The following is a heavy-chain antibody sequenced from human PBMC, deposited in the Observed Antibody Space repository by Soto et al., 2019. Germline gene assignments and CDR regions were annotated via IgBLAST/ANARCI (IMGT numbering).Heavy chain of an antibody. J-gene: IGHJ4*02. CDR3: AKDNLGFYSGGWYPTSGHFDY. D-gene: IGHD6-19*01. Sequence: PGGSLRLSCAASGFTFDDYAVHWVRQAPGKGLEWVSGISWNSGSIGYADSVKGRFTISRDNAKNSLYLQMNSLRAEDTALYYCAKDNLGFYSGGWYPTSGHFDYWGRGTLVTVSS. CDR1: GFTFDDYA. V-gene: IGHV3-9*01. CDR2: ISWNSGSI.